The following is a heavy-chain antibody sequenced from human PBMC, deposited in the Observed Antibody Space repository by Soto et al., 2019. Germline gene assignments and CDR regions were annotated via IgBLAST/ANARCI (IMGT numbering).Heavy chain of an antibody. D-gene: IGHD3-22*01. J-gene: IGHJ4*02. V-gene: IGHV6-1*01. Sequence: SQTLSLTCAISGDSVSSNSAAWNWIRQSPSRGLEWLGRTYYRSKWYNDYAVSVKSRININPDTSKNQFSLQLNSVTPEDTAVYYCARGASYYYDSSGYRSPYFDYWGQGTLVTVSS. CDR3: ARGASYYYDSSGYRSPYFDY. CDR1: GDSVSSNSAA. CDR2: TYYRSKWYN.